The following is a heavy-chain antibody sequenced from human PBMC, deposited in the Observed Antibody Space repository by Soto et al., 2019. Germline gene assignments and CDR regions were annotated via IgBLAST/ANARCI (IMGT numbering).Heavy chain of an antibody. Sequence: ASVKVSCKASGYTFTDYYMHWVRQAPGQGLEWMGWINPNSGGTNYAQKFQGRVAMTRDTSITTAYMEASSLRSDDTAVYYCARIAVAGYLFHQGMDVWGQGTTVTVSS. V-gene: IGHV1-2*02. CDR2: INPNSGGT. J-gene: IGHJ6*02. CDR1: GYTFTDYY. CDR3: ARIAVAGYLFHQGMDV. D-gene: IGHD6-19*01.